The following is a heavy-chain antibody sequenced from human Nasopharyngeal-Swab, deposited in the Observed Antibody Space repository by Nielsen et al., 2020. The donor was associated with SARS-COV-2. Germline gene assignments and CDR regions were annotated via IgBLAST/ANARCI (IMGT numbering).Heavy chain of an antibody. D-gene: IGHD2-8*01. V-gene: IGHV3-30-3*01. CDR3: ARDHRGYYCTNGVCYTALDY. J-gene: IGHJ4*02. Sequence: EGSLRLSCAASGFTFSSYAMHWVRQAPGKGLEWVAVISYDGSNKYYADSVKGRFTISRDNSKNTLYLQMNSLRAEDTAVYYCARDHRGYYCTNGVCYTALDYWGQGTLVTVSS. CDR1: GFTFSSYA. CDR2: ISYDGSNK.